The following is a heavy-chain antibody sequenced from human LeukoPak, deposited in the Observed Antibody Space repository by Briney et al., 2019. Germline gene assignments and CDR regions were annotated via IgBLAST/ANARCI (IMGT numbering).Heavy chain of an antibody. D-gene: IGHD3-22*01. V-gene: IGHV1-69*04. CDR1: GGTFSSYA. J-gene: IGHJ4*02. CDR2: IIPIFGIA. CDR3: ARSVDYYDSSGYFYFDY. Sequence: ASVKVSCKASGGTFSSYAISWVRQAPGQGLEWMGRIIPIFGIANYAQKFQGRVTITADKSTSTAYMELSSLRSEDTAVYYCARSVDYYDSSGYFYFDYWGQGTLVTVSS.